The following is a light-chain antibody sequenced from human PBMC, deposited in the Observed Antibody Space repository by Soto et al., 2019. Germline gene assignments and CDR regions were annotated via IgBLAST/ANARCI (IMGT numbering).Light chain of an antibody. CDR1: SSDVGGYNY. CDR3: CSYAGSYTYG. Sequence: QSVLTQPRSVSGPPGQSVTISCTGTSSDVGGYNYVSWYQQHPGKAPKLMLYDVSRRPSGVPDRFSGSKSGNTASLTISGLQAEDEADYFCCSYAGSYTYGFGAGTKV. V-gene: IGLV2-11*01. CDR2: DVS. J-gene: IGLJ1*01.